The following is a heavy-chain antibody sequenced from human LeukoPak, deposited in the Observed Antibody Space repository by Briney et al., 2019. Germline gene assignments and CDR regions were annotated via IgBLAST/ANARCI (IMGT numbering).Heavy chain of an antibody. V-gene: IGHV3-64*01. J-gene: IGHJ2*01. Sequence: PGGSLRLSCAASGFTFSSHAMHWVRQAPGKGLECVSTISDSGDRTYYANSVEGRFSVSRDNSKNTLYLQMGSLRAEDVAVYYCARGREGAKTRYFDLWGRGTLVTVSS. D-gene: IGHD1-26*01. CDR3: ARGREGAKTRYFDL. CDR2: ISDSGDRT. CDR1: GFTFSSHA.